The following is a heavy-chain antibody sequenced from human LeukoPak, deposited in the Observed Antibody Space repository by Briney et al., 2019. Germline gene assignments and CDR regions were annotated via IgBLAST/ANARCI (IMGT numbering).Heavy chain of an antibody. D-gene: IGHD3-10*01. CDR2: IYYSGST. CDR3: ARSQNYYGSGGY. J-gene: IGHJ4*02. Sequence: PSQTLSLTCTVSGDSVSNGNYYWSWLRQPPGKALEWIGYIYYSGSTYYNPSLEGRVTISVDTSKNQFSVKLRSVTAADTAVYYCARSQNYYGSGGYWGQGTLVTVSS. V-gene: IGHV4-61*01. CDR1: GDSVSNGNYY.